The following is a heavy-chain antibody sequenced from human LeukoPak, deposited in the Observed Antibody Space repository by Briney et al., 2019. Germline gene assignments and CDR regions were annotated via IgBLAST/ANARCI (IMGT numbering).Heavy chain of an antibody. Sequence: PSETLSLTCAVYGGSFSGYYWSWIRQPPGKGLEWIGEINHSGSTNYNPSLKSRVTISVDTSKNQFSLKLSSVTAADTAVYYCARLVVRYFDWLTHWYFDLWGRGTLVTVSS. CDR2: INHSGST. CDR1: GGSFSGYY. J-gene: IGHJ2*01. V-gene: IGHV4-34*01. CDR3: ARLVVRYFDWLTHWYFDL. D-gene: IGHD3-9*01.